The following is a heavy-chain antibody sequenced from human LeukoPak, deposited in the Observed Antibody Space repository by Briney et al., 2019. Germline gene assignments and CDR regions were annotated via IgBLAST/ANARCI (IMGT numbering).Heavy chain of an antibody. CDR2: INPGGGNT. CDR3: ARASRNMVVGH. V-gene: IGHV1-46*01. J-gene: IGHJ4*02. CDR1: GYTFTNYY. Sequence: GASVKVSCKASGYTFTNYYIHWVRQAPGQGLEWMGLINPGGGNTNYAQNFQGRVTMTRDTSASTVYMELSSLRSDDTAVYYCARASRNMVVGHWGQGTLVTVSS. D-gene: IGHD2-15*01.